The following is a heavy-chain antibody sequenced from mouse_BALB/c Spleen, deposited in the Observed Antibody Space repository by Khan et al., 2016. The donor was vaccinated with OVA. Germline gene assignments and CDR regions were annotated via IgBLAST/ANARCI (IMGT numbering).Heavy chain of an antibody. D-gene: IGHD2-10*01. CDR2: IWSDGST. CDR3: ARQPYYHYNIMDY. CDR1: GFSLTNYG. J-gene: IGHJ4*01. Sequence: VQLQESGPGLVAPSQSLSITCTISGFSLTNYGVHWVRQPPGKGLEWLVVIWSDGSTTYNSALKSRLTISKDNSKSQVFLKMNSLRTDDTAVYFCARQPYYHYNIMDYWGQGTSVTVSS. V-gene: IGHV2-6-1*01.